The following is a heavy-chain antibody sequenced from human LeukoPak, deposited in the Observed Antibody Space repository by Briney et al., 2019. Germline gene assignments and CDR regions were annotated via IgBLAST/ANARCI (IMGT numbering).Heavy chain of an antibody. CDR3: ARDHAYAFDI. CDR1: GFTFSYYS. Sequence: TGGSLRLSCAASGFTFSYYSMNWVRQAPGKGLEWVSSISSTSIYIYYADSVKGRFTISRDNAKNSLYLQMNSLRAEDTAVYYCARDHAYAFDIWGQGTLVTVSS. CDR2: ISSTSIYI. D-gene: IGHD2-2*01. V-gene: IGHV3-21*01. J-gene: IGHJ3*02.